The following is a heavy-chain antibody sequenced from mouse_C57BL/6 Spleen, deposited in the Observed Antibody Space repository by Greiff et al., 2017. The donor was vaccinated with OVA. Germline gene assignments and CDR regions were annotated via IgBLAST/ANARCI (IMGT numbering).Heavy chain of an antibody. CDR3: ARYGYGSSYGAMDC. J-gene: IGHJ4*01. Sequence: VQLQQPGAELVRPGSSVKLSCKASGYTFTSYWMHWVKQRPIQGLEWIGNIDPSDSETHYNQKFKDKATLTVDKSSSTAYMQLSSLTSEDSAVYYCARYGYGSSYGAMDCWGQGTSVTVAS. V-gene: IGHV1-52*01. D-gene: IGHD1-1*01. CDR1: GYTFTSYW. CDR2: IDPSDSET.